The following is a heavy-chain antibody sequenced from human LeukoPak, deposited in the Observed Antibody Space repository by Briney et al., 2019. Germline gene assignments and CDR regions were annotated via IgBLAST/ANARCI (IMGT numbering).Heavy chain of an antibody. CDR3: ARGPDIVVVVAAYFDY. J-gene: IGHJ4*02. Sequence: PSETLSLTCAVYGGSFSGYYWSWIRQPPGKGLEWIGEINHCGSTNYNPSLKSRVTISVDTSKNQFSLKLSSVTAADTAVYYCARGPDIVVVVAAYFDYWGQGTLVTASS. CDR1: GGSFSGYY. V-gene: IGHV4-34*01. D-gene: IGHD2-15*01. CDR2: INHCGST.